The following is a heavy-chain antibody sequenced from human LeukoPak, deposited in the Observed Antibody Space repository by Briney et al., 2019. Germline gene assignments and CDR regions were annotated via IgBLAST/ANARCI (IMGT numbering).Heavy chain of an antibody. V-gene: IGHV3-7*01. CDR1: GFTFSSYW. Sequence: GGSLRLSCAASGFTFSSYWMSWVRQAPGKGLEWVANIKQDGSEEYYVDSVKGRFTISRDNAKNSLYLQMNSLRAEDTAVYYCACLTTTSNWYDAFDIWGQGTMVTVSS. D-gene: IGHD1/OR15-1a*01. CDR3: ACLTTTSNWYDAFDI. J-gene: IGHJ3*02. CDR2: IKQDGSEE.